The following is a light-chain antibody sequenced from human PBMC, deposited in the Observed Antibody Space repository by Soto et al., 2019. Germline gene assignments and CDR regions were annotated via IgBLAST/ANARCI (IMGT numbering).Light chain of an antibody. V-gene: IGKV1-39*01. CDR1: QSISSY. CDR2: AAS. J-gene: IGKJ5*01. CDR3: QQSYRTPT. Sequence: DIQMTQSPSSLSASVGDGVTITCRASQSISSYVSWYQQKPGKAPKLLIYAASRLESGVPSRFSGSRSGTDFTLTISSLQPEDFATYYCQQSYRTPTFGQGTRLEIK.